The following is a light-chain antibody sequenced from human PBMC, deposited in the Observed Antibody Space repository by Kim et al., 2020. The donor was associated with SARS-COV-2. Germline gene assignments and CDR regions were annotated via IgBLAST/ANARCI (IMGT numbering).Light chain of an antibody. J-gene: IGLJ2*01. CDR2: GVT. V-gene: IGLV2-8*01. Sequence: QYSTISCTGTSGDVGGYNYVSCYQLHPGKAPKLMSFGVTKRPSGVPDRFSGSKSGNTASLTVSGLQTEDEADYYCSSYAGNNTLIFGGGTQLTVL. CDR1: SGDVGGYNY. CDR3: SSYAGNNTLI.